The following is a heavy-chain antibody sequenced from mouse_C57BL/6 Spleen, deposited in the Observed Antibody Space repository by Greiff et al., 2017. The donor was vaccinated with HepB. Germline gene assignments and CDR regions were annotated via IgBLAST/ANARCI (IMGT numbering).Heavy chain of an antibody. D-gene: IGHD2-4*01. J-gene: IGHJ4*01. CDR2: IDPSDSYT. Sequence: VQLQQSGAELVMPGASVKLSCKASGYTFTSYWMHWVKQRPGQGLEWIGEIDPSDSYTNYNQKFKGKSTLTVDKSSSTAYMQLSSLTSEDSAVYYCARRGMITTVYYYAMDYWVKEPQSPSPQ. V-gene: IGHV1-69*01. CDR3: ARRGMITTVYYYAMDY. CDR1: GYTFTSYW.